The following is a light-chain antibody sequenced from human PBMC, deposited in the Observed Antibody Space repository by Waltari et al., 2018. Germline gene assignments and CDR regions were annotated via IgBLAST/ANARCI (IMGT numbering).Light chain of an antibody. CDR1: SSDVGTYNY. V-gene: IGLV2-11*01. CDR3: CSYAGSYTVI. CDR2: DVS. Sequence: QSALTQPRSVSGSPGQSVTISCTGTSSDVGTYNYVSWYQQYPGKAPELMIYDVSKRPSGVPVRFSGSKSGNTASLTSSGLQADDEADYYCCSYAGSYTVIFGGGTMVTVL. J-gene: IGLJ2*01.